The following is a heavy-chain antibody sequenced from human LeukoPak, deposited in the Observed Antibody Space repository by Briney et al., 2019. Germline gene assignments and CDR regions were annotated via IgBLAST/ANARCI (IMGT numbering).Heavy chain of an antibody. CDR2: IWYDGSNK. D-gene: IGHD1-26*01. Sequence: RRSLRLSCAASGFTFSSYGMHWVRQAPGKGLEWVAVIWYDGSNKYYADSVKGRFTISRDNSKNTLYLQMNSLRAEDTAVYYCARESPRSYYFDYWGQGTLVTVSS. J-gene: IGHJ4*02. CDR1: GFTFSSYG. CDR3: ARESPRSYYFDY. V-gene: IGHV3-33*01.